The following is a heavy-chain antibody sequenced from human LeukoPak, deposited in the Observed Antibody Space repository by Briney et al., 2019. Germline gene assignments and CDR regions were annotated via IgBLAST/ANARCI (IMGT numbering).Heavy chain of an antibody. V-gene: IGHV3-30*02. D-gene: IGHD3-10*01. CDR1: GFTFSSYG. CDR2: IRYDGSNK. J-gene: IGHJ4*02. Sequence: GGSLRLSCAASGFTFSSYGMHWVRQAPGKGLEWVAFIRYDGSNKYYADSVKGRFTISRDNAKNTLYLQMNSLRAEDTAVYYCARDPVLWFGESGGIDYWGQGTLVTVSS. CDR3: ARDPVLWFGESGGIDY.